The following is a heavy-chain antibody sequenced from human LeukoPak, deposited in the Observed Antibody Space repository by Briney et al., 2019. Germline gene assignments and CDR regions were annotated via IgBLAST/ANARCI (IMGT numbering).Heavy chain of an antibody. J-gene: IGHJ6*02. CDR3: ARAYSSSWKGDGYGMDV. Sequence: GASVKVSCKASGGTFSSYAISWVRQAPGQGLEWMGWMNPNSGNTGYAQKFQGRVTTTRNTSISTAYMELSSLRSEDTAVYYCARAYSSSWKGDGYGMDVWGQGTTVTVSS. CDR1: GGTFSSYA. V-gene: IGHV1-8*02. D-gene: IGHD6-13*01. CDR2: MNPNSGNT.